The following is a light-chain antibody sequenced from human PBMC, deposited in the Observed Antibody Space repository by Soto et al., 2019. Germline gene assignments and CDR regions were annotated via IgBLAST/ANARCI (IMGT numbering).Light chain of an antibody. CDR3: QPRSNCPHT. Sequence: EIVLTQAPATLSLSPGERATLSCRASQSVSSYLAWYQQKPGQDPRLLIYDSSNRATGIPARFSGSGSGTDFTLTISSLEPEDFAVAYCQPRSNCPHTFGQGTKLEIK. CDR2: DSS. V-gene: IGKV3-11*01. CDR1: QSVSSY. J-gene: IGKJ2*01.